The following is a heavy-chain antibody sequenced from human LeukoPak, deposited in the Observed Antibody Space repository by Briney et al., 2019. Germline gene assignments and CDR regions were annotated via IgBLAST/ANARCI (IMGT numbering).Heavy chain of an antibody. CDR2: IYYSGSI. J-gene: IGHJ3*02. D-gene: IGHD5-18*01. CDR1: GGSISRGGYY. Sequence: SETLSLTCTVFGGSISRGGYYWSWIRQHPGKGLEYIGYIYYSGSIYYNPSLKSRVTISLDPSKNQFSLKLSSVTAADTAVYYCARDRGYSYGCDAFDIWGQGTMVTVSS. V-gene: IGHV4-31*03. CDR3: ARDRGYSYGCDAFDI.